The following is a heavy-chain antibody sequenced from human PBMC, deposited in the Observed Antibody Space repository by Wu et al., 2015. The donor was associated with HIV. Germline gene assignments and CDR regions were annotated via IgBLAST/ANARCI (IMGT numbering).Heavy chain of an antibody. Sequence: QVQLVQSGAEVKKPGASVKVSCKASGYTFTSYYMHWVRQAPGQGLEWMGIINPSGGSTSYAQKFQGRVTMTRDTSTSTVYMELSSLRSEDTAVYYCARDFAETTTVANFDYWGQGTLVTVSS. J-gene: IGHJ4*02. D-gene: IGHD4-23*01. V-gene: IGHV1-46*01. CDR3: ARDFAETTTVANFDY. CDR1: GYTFTSYY. CDR2: INPSGGST.